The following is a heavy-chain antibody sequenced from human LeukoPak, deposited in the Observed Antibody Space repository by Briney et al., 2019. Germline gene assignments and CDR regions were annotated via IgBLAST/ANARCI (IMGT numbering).Heavy chain of an antibody. CDR2: IQYDGSNK. J-gene: IGHJ4*02. CDR3: AKFADDYYDSSGYYDDY. V-gene: IGHV3-30*02. CDR1: GFTFNNYG. Sequence: GGSLRLSCAASGFTFNNYGMHWVRQAPGKGLEWVAFIQYDGSNKYYADSVKGRFTISRDNSKNTLYLQMNSLRTEDTAVYYCAKFADDYYDSSGYYDDYWGQGTLATVSS. D-gene: IGHD3-22*01.